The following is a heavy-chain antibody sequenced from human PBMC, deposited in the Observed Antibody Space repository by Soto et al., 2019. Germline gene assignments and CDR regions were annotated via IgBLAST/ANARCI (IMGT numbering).Heavy chain of an antibody. CDR3: AQSRTHLTADAQVRDFDC. Sequence: QITLKESGPTLVNPTQPLTLTCSFSGFSLTTDGVGVGWVRQPPGEALEWLALIYWDDDERYSPSLKTRLTITKDPSKTRLVLIMTNMAPVDTATYYCAQSRTHLTADAQVRDFDCRGQGTLVTVST. J-gene: IGHJ4*02. CDR1: GFSLTTDGVG. V-gene: IGHV2-5*02. CDR2: IYWDDDE. D-gene: IGHD2-2*01.